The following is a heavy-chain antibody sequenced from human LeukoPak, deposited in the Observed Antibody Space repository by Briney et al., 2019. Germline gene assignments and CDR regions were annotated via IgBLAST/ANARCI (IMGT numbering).Heavy chain of an antibody. CDR3: ARAPRGIAVALDY. CDR1: GFTFSSYS. CDR2: ISSSSSYI. J-gene: IGHJ4*02. D-gene: IGHD6-19*01. Sequence: PRGSLRLSSAASGFTFSSYSMNWVCQGPGKGLEWVSSISSSSSYIYYADSVKGRFTISRDKAKNSLYLQMNSLRAEDTAVYYCARAPRGIAVALDYWGQGTLVTVSS. V-gene: IGHV3-21*01.